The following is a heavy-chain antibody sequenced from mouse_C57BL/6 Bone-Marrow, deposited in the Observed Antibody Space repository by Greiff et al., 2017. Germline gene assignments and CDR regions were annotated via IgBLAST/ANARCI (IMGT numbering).Heavy chain of an antibody. CDR1: EYEFPSHD. J-gene: IGHJ1*03. V-gene: IGHV5-2*03. Sequence: EVMLVESGGGLVQPGESLKLSCESNEYEFPSHDMSWVRKTPEKRLELVAAINSDGGITYYPDTMERRFIISRDNTKKTLYLQMSSLRSEDTALYYCARLSTASDWYFDVWGTGTTVTVSS. CDR3: ARLSTASDWYFDV. CDR2: INSDGGIT. D-gene: IGHD1-2*01.